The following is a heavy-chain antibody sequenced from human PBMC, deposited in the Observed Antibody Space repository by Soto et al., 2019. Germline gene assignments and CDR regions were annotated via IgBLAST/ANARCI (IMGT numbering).Heavy chain of an antibody. CDR3: ARLSGSYNDRYFDS. CDR1: GGSISSRYQ. J-gene: IGHJ4*02. Sequence: SETLSLTCTVSGGSISSRYQWVWSRQPPGKGLEWIGNVYYNGNTYYNPSLKSRLTITVDTSNNQFSLKVTSVTAADTAVYYCARLSGSYNDRYFDSWGQGTLVTVSS. D-gene: IGHD1-26*01. V-gene: IGHV4-39*01. CDR2: VYYNGNT.